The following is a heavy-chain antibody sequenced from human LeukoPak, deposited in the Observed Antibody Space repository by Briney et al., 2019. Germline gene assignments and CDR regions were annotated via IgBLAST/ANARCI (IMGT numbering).Heavy chain of an antibody. Sequence: GGSLRLSCAASGFTVSSNYMSWVRQAPGKGLEWVSYIRSSSSTIYYADSVKGRFTISRDNAMNSLYLQMNSLRAEDTAVYYCARAKRNGFDIWGQGTMVTVSS. J-gene: IGHJ3*02. CDR2: IRSSSSTI. V-gene: IGHV3-48*01. CDR1: GFTVSSNY. CDR3: ARAKRNGFDI.